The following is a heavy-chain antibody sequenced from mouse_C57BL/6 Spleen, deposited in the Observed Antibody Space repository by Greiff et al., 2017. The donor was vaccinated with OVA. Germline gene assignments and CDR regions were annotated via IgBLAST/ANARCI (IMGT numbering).Heavy chain of an antibody. D-gene: IGHD2-4*01. CDR3: ARRNYDEAMDY. J-gene: IGHJ4*01. CDR1: GFTFSDYG. CDR2: ISSGSSTI. V-gene: IGHV5-17*01. Sequence: EVQLVESGGGLVKPGGSLKLSCAASGFTFSDYGMHWVRQAPEKGLEWVAYISSGSSTIYYADTVKGRFTISRDNAKNTLFLQMTSLRSEDTAMYYCARRNYDEAMDYWGQGTSVTVSS.